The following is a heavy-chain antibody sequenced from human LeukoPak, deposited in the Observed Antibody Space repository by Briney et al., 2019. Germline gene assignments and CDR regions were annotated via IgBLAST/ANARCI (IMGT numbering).Heavy chain of an antibody. V-gene: IGHV4-4*02. CDR1: GGSISSSNW. Sequence: SETLSLTCAVSGGSISSSNWWSWVRQPPGKGLEWIGEIYHSGSTNYNPSLKSRVTISVDKSKNQFSLKLSSVTAADTAVYYCASVRTGDVFDYWGQGALVTVSS. D-gene: IGHD1-1*01. CDR2: IYHSGST. J-gene: IGHJ4*02. CDR3: ASVRTGDVFDY.